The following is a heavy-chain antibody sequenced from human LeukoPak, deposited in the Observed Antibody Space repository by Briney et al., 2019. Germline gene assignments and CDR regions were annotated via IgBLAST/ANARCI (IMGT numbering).Heavy chain of an antibody. V-gene: IGHV3-21*01. CDR3: ARDMDIVALGYFDY. CDR2: ISSSSYI. CDR1: GFTFSSYS. J-gene: IGHJ4*02. D-gene: IGHD5-12*01. Sequence: GGSLRLSCAASGFTFSSYSMNWVRQAPGKGLEWVSSISSSSYIYYADSVKGRFTISRDNAKNSLYLQMNSLRAEDTAVYYCARDMDIVALGYFDYWGQGTLVTVSS.